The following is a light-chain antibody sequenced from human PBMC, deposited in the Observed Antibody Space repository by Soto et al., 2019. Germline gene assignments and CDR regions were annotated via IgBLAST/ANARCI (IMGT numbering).Light chain of an antibody. V-gene: IGKV1-12*01. Sequence: DIQMTQSPSSVSASVGDRVTITCRASQGIANWLAWYQQKPGKAPNLLIYGASSLQNGVPSRFSGSGSGTDFTLTISRLQPEDFGTYHRQHATPFPLTLGGGTKVDIK. CDR1: QGIANW. J-gene: IGKJ4*01. CDR2: GAS. CDR3: QHATPFPLT.